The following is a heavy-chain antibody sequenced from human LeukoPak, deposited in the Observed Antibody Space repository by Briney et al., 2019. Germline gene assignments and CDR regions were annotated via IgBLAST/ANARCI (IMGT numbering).Heavy chain of an antibody. CDR2: ISGSGGST. J-gene: IGHJ4*02. V-gene: IGHV3-23*01. CDR3: AKNQPLAITMVRGVFDY. Sequence: GGSLRLSCAPSGVTFTSDAMSSVRPAPGEGVGWVWEISGSGGSTYYAGSVKGRFTISRDNSKNTLYLQMNSLRAGDTAVYYCAKNQPLAITMVRGVFDYWGQGTLVTVSS. CDR1: GVTFTSDA. D-gene: IGHD3-10*01.